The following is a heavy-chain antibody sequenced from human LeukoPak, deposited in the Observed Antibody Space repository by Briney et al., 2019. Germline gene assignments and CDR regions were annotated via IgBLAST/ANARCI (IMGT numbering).Heavy chain of an antibody. V-gene: IGHV3-7*03. CDR2: IKQDGSEK. CDR3: AKDSRRAMIVVVKPSDAFDI. D-gene: IGHD3-22*01. Sequence: PGGSLRLSCAASGFTFSSYWMSWVRQAPGKGLEWVANIKQDGSEKYYVDSVKGRFTISRDNAKNSLYLQMNSLRAEDTAVYYCAKDSRRAMIVVVKPSDAFDIWGQGTMVTVSS. CDR1: GFTFSSYW. J-gene: IGHJ3*02.